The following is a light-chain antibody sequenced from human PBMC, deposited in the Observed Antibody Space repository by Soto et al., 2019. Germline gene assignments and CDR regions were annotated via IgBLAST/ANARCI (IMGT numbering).Light chain of an antibody. Sequence: QSVLAQPASVSGSPGQSITISCTGTSSDVGGYNYVCWYQQYPGKAPKLLIYEVTNRPSGVSSRFSGSKSGNTASLTISGLQAEDEADYYCSSFASGSTYVFGTGTKVTVL. J-gene: IGLJ1*01. V-gene: IGLV2-14*01. CDR2: EVT. CDR3: SSFASGSTYV. CDR1: SSDVGGYNY.